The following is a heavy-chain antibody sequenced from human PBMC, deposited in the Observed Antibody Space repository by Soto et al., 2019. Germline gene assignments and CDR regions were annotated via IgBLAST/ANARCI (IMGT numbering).Heavy chain of an antibody. CDR2: IYHSGST. CDR1: SGFISSSNW. CDR3: ARLRDYIWGSYRSEFDY. J-gene: IGHJ4*02. D-gene: IGHD3-16*02. V-gene: IGHV4-4*02. Sequence: SETLSLTCAVSSGFISSSNWWSWVRQPPGKGLEWIGEIYHSGSTNYNPSLKSRVTISVDKSKNQFSLKLSSVTAADTAVYYCARLRDYIWGSYRSEFDYWGQGTLVTVSS.